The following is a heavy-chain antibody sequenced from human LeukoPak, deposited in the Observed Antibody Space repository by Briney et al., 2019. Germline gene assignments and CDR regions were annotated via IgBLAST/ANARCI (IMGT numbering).Heavy chain of an antibody. D-gene: IGHD3-22*01. CDR1: EVTLGDYP. CDR3: GYGSTGFFTLSY. CDR2: IRSRAYDGTT. Sequence: GGSLRLSCTASEVTLGDYPLTWVRQAPGKGLEWVGFIRSRAYDGTTKYAASVRGRFTISRDDSKNIAYLQMNSLKIEDTAVYYCGYGSTGFFTLSYWGPGTLVTVSS. V-gene: IGHV3-49*04. J-gene: IGHJ4*02.